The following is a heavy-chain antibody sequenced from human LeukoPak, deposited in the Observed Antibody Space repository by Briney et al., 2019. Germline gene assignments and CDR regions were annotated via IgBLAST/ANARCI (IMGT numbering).Heavy chain of an antibody. CDR1: GGTISSYY. J-gene: IGHJ4*02. Sequence: SETLSLTCTVSGGTISSYYWNWIRQPPGKGLEWIGHIPDSGSSKYNPSLKSRLIILVDTSKNHFSLILSPVTAADTTAYYCAWWYYSGWAFDYWGEGTLVTVCS. D-gene: IGHD6-19*01. V-gene: IGHV4-59*08. CDR2: IPDSGSS. CDR3: AWWYYSGWAFDY.